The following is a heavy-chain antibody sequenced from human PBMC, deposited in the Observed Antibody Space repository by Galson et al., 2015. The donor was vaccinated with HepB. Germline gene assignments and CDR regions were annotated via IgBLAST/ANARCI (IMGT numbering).Heavy chain of an antibody. D-gene: IGHD2-2*01. J-gene: IGHJ3*02. Sequence: SVKVSCKASGGIFSRYAIRWVRQAPGQGLEWMGGIIPNFGTANYAQKFQGRVTITGDKSTSTAYMELSSLRSADTAVYYCARSTTRTRFVVPAACDAVDIWGQRTMVTVAS. V-gene: IGHV1-69*06. CDR1: GGIFSRYA. CDR3: ARSTTRTRFVVPAACDAVDI. CDR2: IIPNFGTA.